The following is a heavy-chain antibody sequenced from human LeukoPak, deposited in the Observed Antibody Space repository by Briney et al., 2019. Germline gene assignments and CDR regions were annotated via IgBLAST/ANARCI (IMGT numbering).Heavy chain of an antibody. V-gene: IGHV5-51*01. Sequence: GESLKISCKGSGYSFTSYWIGWVRQMPGKGLEWMGIIYPGDSDTRYSPSFQGQVTISADKSISTAYLQWSSLKASDTAMYYCARLDCGGDCYSDFFYWFDPWGQGTLVTVSS. D-gene: IGHD2-21*02. CDR3: ARLDCGGDCYSDFFYWFDP. CDR2: IYPGDSDT. J-gene: IGHJ5*02. CDR1: GYSFTSYW.